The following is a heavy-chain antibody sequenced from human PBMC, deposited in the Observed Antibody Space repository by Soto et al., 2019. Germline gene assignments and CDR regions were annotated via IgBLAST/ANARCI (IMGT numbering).Heavy chain of an antibody. CDR3: AGDWGWLRSGYYYYYGMDV. J-gene: IGHJ6*02. D-gene: IGHD5-12*01. Sequence: QVQLVQSGAEVKKPGSSVTVSCKASGGTFSSYAISWVRQAPGQGLEWMGGISPIFGTANYAQKFKGRVTITADESTSTADMELSSLRSEDTAVYYCAGDWGWLRSGYYYYYGMDVWGQGTTVTVSS. CDR2: ISPIFGTA. CDR1: GGTFSSYA. V-gene: IGHV1-69*01.